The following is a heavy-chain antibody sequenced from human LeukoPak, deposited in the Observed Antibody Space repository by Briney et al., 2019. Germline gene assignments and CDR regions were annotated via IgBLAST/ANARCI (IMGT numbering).Heavy chain of an antibody. Sequence: PGGSLRLSCAASGVSVSSNYMSWVRQAPGKGLEWVSVIFSVGTAYYADSVKGRFTISRDTSKNTLYLQMNSLRAEDTAVYYCARAPSGRYFYFDYWGQGTLVTVSS. CDR2: IFSVGTA. CDR1: GVSVSSNY. J-gene: IGHJ4*02. V-gene: IGHV3-66*01. CDR3: ARAPSGRYFYFDY. D-gene: IGHD1-26*01.